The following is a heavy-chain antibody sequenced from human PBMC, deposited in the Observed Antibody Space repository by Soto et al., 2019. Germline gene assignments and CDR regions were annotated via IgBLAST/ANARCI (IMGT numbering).Heavy chain of an antibody. CDR3: ARDQGYSHY. Sequence: GGSLRLSCAASGFTFSGSAMHWVRQASGKGLEWVGRIRSKANSYATAYAASVKGRFTISRDNSKNTLYLQMNSLRAEDTAVYYCARDQGYSHYWGQGTLVTVSS. CDR2: IRSKANSYAT. D-gene: IGHD5-18*01. J-gene: IGHJ4*02. CDR1: GFTFSGSA. V-gene: IGHV3-73*01.